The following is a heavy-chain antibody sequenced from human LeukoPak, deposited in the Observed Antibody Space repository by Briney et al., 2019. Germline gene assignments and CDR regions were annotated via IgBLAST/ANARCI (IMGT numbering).Heavy chain of an antibody. CDR1: GFSFSIYG. Sequence: AGGSLRLSCATSGFSFSIYGMHWVRQAQGKGLEWVALTWYDGSNKNYADSVKGRFTIYRDNSKNTLYLQMNSLRGEDTAVYYCARGGLTIAEATTSWYLDYWGQGTLVTVSS. CDR2: TWYDGSNK. D-gene: IGHD1-26*01. J-gene: IGHJ4*02. V-gene: IGHV3-33*01. CDR3: ARGGLTIAEATTSWYLDY.